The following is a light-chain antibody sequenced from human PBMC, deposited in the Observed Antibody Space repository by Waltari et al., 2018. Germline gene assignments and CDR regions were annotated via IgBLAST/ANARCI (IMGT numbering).Light chain of an antibody. J-gene: IGLJ2*01. CDR3: SSYTSSTTVV. Sequence: QSALTQPASVSGSPGQSITISCTGSSSDVGGYNYVSWFQQHPGKAPKLMIYEVINRPSGVSDRFSGSKSGNTASLTISGLQPEDEADYYCSSYTSSTTVVFGGGTKLTVL. V-gene: IGLV2-14*01. CDR1: SSDVGGYNY. CDR2: EVI.